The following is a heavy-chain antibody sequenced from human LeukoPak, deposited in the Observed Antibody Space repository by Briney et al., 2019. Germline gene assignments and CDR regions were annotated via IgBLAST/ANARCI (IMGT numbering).Heavy chain of an antibody. CDR1: GYTFTSYG. CDR3: ARRSGYYDSSGYYRAFDI. V-gene: IGHV1-18*01. Sequence: ASVKVSCKASGYTFTSYGISWVRQAPGQGLEWMGWISAYNGNTNYAQKLQGRVTMTTDTSTSTAYMELRSLRSDDTAVYYCARRSGYYDSSGYYRAFDIWGQGTMVTVSS. CDR2: ISAYNGNT. D-gene: IGHD3-22*01. J-gene: IGHJ3*02.